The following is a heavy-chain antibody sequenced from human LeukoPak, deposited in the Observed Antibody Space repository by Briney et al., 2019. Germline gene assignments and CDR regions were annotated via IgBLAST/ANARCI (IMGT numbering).Heavy chain of an antibody. J-gene: IGHJ4*02. CDR3: ARGEYYYDSSGSMRFDY. CDR1: GFTFSSYS. V-gene: IGHV3-21*01. CDR2: ISRSSTYI. Sequence: PGGSLRLSSAASGFTFSSYSMNWVRQAPGKGLEWVSSISRSSTYIYYADSVTGRFTISRDNAENSLYLQMNSLRAEDTAVYYCARGEYYYDSSGSMRFDYWGQGTLVTVSS. D-gene: IGHD3-22*01.